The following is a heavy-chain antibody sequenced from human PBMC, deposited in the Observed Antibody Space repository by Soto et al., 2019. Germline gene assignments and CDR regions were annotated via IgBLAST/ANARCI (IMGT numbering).Heavy chain of an antibody. Sequence: ASVKVSCKAPGDTFTSYYLNWVRQAPGQGLEWMGVINPHGGSTKYAQKFQGRVTMTTDTSTNTAYMELRSLRSDDTAVYYCARDPASKAVPATPDLWGQGTLVTVSS. CDR2: INPHGGST. V-gene: IGHV1-46*01. D-gene: IGHD6-19*01. CDR1: GDTFTSYY. CDR3: ARDPASKAVPATPDL. J-gene: IGHJ5*02.